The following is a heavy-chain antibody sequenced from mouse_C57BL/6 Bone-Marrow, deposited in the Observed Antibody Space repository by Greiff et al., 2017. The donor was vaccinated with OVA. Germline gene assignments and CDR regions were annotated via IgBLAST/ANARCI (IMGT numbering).Heavy chain of an antibody. CDR3: ARDYGSSGGYFDV. Sequence: QVQLQQSGAELAKPGASVKLSTASGYTFTSYWMHWVKQRPGQGLEWIGYINPSSGYTKYNQKFKDKATLTSDKSSSTAYMQLSSLTYEDSAVYYCARDYGSSGGYFDVWGTGTTVTVSS. CDR1: GYTFTSYW. J-gene: IGHJ1*03. D-gene: IGHD1-1*01. CDR2: INPSSGYT. V-gene: IGHV1-7*01.